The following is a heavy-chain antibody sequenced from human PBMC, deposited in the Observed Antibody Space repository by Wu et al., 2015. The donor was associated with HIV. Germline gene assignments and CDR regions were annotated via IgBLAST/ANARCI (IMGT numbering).Heavy chain of an antibody. CDR1: GYTFTSYG. CDR2: ISAYNGNT. D-gene: IGHD6-13*01. J-gene: IGHJ3*02. V-gene: IGHV1-18*01. Sequence: QVQLVQSGAEVKKPGASVKVSCKASGYTFTSYGISWVRQAPGQGLEWMGWISAYNGNTNYAQKLQGRVTMTTDTSTSTAYMELRSLRSDDTAVYYCARDYPRRPGIAAVVDGNDAFDIWGQGTMVTVSS. CDR3: ARDYPRRPGIAAVVDGNDAFDI.